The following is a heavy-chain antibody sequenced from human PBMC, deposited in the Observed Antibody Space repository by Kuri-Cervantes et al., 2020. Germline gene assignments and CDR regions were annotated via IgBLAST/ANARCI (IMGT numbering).Heavy chain of an antibody. CDR1: GYTFTSYD. V-gene: IGHV1-8*01. CDR3: ARLLTNWFDP. CDR2: MNPNSGNT. Sequence: ASVKVSCRASGYTFTSYDINWVRQATGQGLEWMGWMNPNSGNTGYAQKFQGRVTMTRNTSISTAYLQWSSLKASDTAMYYCARLLTNWFDPWGQGTLVTVSS. J-gene: IGHJ5*02.